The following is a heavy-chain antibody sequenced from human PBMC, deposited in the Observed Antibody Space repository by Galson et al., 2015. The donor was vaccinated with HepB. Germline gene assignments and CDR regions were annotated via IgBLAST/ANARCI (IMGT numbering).Heavy chain of an antibody. CDR2: ISWNSGSI. CDR3: AKDFEADYGDYSAFDI. D-gene: IGHD4-17*01. Sequence: SLRLSCAASGFTFDDYAMHWVRQAPGKGLEWVSGISWNSGSIGYADSVKGRFTISRDNAKNSLYLQMNSLRAEDTALYYCAKDFEADYGDYSAFDIWGQGTMVTVSS. V-gene: IGHV3-9*01. CDR1: GFTFDDYA. J-gene: IGHJ3*02.